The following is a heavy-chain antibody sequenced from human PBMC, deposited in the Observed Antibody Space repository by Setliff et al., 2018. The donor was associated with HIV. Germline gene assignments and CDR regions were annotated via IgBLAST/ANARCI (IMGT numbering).Heavy chain of an antibody. D-gene: IGHD2-15*01. V-gene: IGHV4-34*01. Sequence: PSETLSLTCAVYGGSFSGYYWNWIRQPPGKGLEWVGELNLIGRTNYNPSLQSRVTISLGTSKHQFSLKLSYVTAADTAVYYCARGRHCLDGRCYPHYYYYCHYMDVWAKGTTVTVSS. CDR1: GGSFSGYY. J-gene: IGHJ6*03. CDR2: LNLIGRT. CDR3: ARGRHCLDGRCYPHYYYYCHYMDV.